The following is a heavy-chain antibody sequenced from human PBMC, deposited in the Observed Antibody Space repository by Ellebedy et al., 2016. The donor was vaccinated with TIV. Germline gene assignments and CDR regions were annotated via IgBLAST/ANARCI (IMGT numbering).Heavy chain of an antibody. D-gene: IGHD2-2*01. Sequence: GGSLRLSCAASGLTFSTYPMTWVRRAPGKGLEWVSAISGSGDSTYYADSVKGRFTISRDNFKNTLYLQMNSLRAEDTAVYYCARKVGSDYWGQGALVTVSS. J-gene: IGHJ4*02. CDR2: ISGSGDST. V-gene: IGHV3-23*01. CDR3: ARKVGSDY. CDR1: GLTFSTYP.